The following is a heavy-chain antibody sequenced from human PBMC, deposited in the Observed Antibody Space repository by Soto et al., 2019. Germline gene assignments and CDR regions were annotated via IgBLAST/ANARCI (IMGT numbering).Heavy chain of an antibody. J-gene: IGHJ6*02. CDR3: ARAVGYCSSTSCPVQPDYYYYYGMDV. Sequence: ASVKVSCKASGYTFTGYYMHWVRQAPGQGLEWMGWINPNSGGTNCAQKFQGWVTMTRDTSISTAYMELSRLRSDDTAVYYCARAVGYCSSTSCPVQPDYYYYYGMDVWGQGTTVTVSS. V-gene: IGHV1-2*04. CDR1: GYTFTGYY. D-gene: IGHD2-2*01. CDR2: INPNSGGT.